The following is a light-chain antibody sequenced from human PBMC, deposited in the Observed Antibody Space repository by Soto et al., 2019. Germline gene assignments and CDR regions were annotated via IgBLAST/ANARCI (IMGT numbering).Light chain of an antibody. J-gene: IGLJ1*01. CDR1: SSNIGSNY. CDR3: AAWDDSLSAFYV. Sequence: QSVLTQPHSASGTPGQRVTISCSGSSSNIGSNYVYWYQQLPGTAPKLLIYSNNQRPSGVPDRFSGSKSGTSASLAISGLRSEDEADYYCAAWDDSLSAFYVFGTGTKVTVL. V-gene: IGLV1-47*02. CDR2: SNN.